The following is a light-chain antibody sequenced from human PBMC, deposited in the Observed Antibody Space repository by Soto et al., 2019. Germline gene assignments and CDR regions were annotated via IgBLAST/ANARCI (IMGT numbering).Light chain of an antibody. CDR1: LSVGHN. V-gene: IGKV3-15*01. CDR2: GAS. CDR3: AEHKSWPPLYP. J-gene: IGKJ2*01. Sequence: EIVMPQSPATLSVSPGEGATLSCRASLSVGHNLAWYLQKPGQAPRLLIYGASTRATGIPPRFSGSGSGKEVTVTISSLQSEDFAVSYCAEHKSWPPLYPFGEGTKRDTK.